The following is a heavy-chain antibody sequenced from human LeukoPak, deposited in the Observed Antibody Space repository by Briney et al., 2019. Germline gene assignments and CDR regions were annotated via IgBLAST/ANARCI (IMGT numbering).Heavy chain of an antibody. D-gene: IGHD5-24*01. V-gene: IGHV4-30-4*01. CDR2: IYYSGST. J-gene: IGHJ4*02. CDR3: ARAFVGMATLDY. Sequence: PSGTLSLTCTVSGGSISSGDYYWSWIRQPPGKGLEWIGYIYYSGSTYYNPSLKSRVTISVDTSKNQFSLKLSSVTAADTAVYYCARAFVGMATLDYWGQGTLVTVSS. CDR1: GGSISSGDYY.